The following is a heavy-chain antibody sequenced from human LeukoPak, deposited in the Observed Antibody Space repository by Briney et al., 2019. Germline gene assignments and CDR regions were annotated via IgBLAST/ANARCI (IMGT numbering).Heavy chain of an antibody. D-gene: IGHD2-2*01. J-gene: IGHJ4*02. CDR2: ISSSSSYI. CDR1: GFTFSSYS. V-gene: IGHV3-21*01. CDR3: ARDLVGYCSSTSCYEGTTEEGLLDY. Sequence: PGGSLRLSCAASGFTFSSYSMNWVRQAPGKGLEWVSSISSSSSYINYADSMKGRFTISRDNAKNSLYLQMNSLRAEDTAVYYCARDLVGYCSSTSCYEGTTEEGLLDYWGQGTLVTVSS.